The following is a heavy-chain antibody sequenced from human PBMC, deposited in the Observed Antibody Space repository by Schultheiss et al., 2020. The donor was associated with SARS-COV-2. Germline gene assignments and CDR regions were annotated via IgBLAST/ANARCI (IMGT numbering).Heavy chain of an antibody. CDR2: ISYDGSNK. V-gene: IGHV3-30*03. CDR1: GFTFSSYG. D-gene: IGHD3-3*01. CDR3: ARVYYDFWSGYQKANPRGMDV. Sequence: GGSLRLSCAASGFTFSSYGMHWVRQAPGKGLEWVAVISYDGSNKYYADSVKGRFTISRDNAKNSLYLQMNSLRAVDTAVYYCARVYYDFWSGYQKANPRGMDVWGQGTTVTVSS. J-gene: IGHJ6*02.